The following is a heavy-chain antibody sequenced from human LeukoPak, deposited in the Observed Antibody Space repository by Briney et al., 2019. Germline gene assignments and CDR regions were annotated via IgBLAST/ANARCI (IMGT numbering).Heavy chain of an antibody. CDR2: ISWNSGSI. Sequence: PGGSLRLSCAASGFTFDDYAMHWVRQAPGKGLEWVSGISWNSGSIGYADSVKGRFTISRDNAKNSLYLQMNSLRTEDTALYYCAKLGDSSELFEYWGQGTLVTVSS. J-gene: IGHJ4*02. CDR3: AKLGDSSELFEY. D-gene: IGHD3-22*01. V-gene: IGHV3-9*01. CDR1: GFTFDDYA.